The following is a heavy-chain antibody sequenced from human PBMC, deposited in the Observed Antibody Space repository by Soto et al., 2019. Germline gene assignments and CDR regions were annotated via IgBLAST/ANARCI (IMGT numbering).Heavy chain of an antibody. Sequence: ASVKVSCKASGYTFTSYAIHWVRQARGQRLEWMGWINAGNGNTKYSQKFQGRVTITRDTSASTAYMELSSLRSEDTAVYYCARDHSEGYDILTGYRGFDPWGQGTLVTVSS. CDR2: INAGNGNT. D-gene: IGHD3-9*01. J-gene: IGHJ5*02. V-gene: IGHV1-3*01. CDR3: ARDHSEGYDILTGYRGFDP. CDR1: GYTFTSYA.